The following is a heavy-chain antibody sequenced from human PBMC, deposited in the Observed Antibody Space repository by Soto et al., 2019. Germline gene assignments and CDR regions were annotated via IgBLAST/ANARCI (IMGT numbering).Heavy chain of an antibody. J-gene: IGHJ6*02. V-gene: IGHV1-3*01. CDR1: GYTFTSYA. CDR3: ARDHGGTIFGVVIIPYYYYGMDV. CDR2: INAGNGNT. D-gene: IGHD3-3*01. Sequence: ASVKVSCKASGYTFTSYAMHWVRQAPGQRLEWMGWINAGNGNTKYSQKFQGRVTITRDTSASTAYMERSSLRSEETAVYYCARDHGGTIFGVVIIPYYYYGMDVWGQGTTVTVSS.